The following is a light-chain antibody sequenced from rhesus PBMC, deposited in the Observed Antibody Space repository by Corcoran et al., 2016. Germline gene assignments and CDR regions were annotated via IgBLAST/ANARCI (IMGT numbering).Light chain of an antibody. Sequence: DIQMTQSPSSLSASVGDTVTITCRASQSISSWLDWYQQKPGKAPKLLIYKASSLQSGVPSRFSGSGSGTDFTLTISSLQPEDFATYYCRQYSSSPWTFGQGTKVEIK. CDR2: KAS. CDR1: QSISSW. J-gene: IGKJ1*01. V-gene: IGKV1-22*01. CDR3: RQYSSSPWT.